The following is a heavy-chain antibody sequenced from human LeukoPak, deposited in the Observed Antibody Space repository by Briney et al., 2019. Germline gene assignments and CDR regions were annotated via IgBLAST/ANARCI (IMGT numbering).Heavy chain of an antibody. J-gene: IGHJ4*02. V-gene: IGHV3-48*02. CDR2: ISSTGATI. CDR3: ARANSLMVRGVISYFDS. D-gene: IGHD3-10*01. CDR1: GFTFSSNG. Sequence: PGGSLRLSCAASGFTFSSNGMNWVSQAPGKGLDFIAYISSTGATIYYADSLKGRFTISRDNARNSLYLQMNSLRDEDTAVYFCARANSLMVRGVISYFDSWGQGTLVTVSS.